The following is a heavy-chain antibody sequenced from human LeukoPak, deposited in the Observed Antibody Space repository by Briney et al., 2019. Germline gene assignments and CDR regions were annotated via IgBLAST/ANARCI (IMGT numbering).Heavy chain of an antibody. V-gene: IGHV4-34*01. CDR3: AREGYERFGFWSGYYAFDY. CDR2: INHSGST. CDR1: GGSFSGYY. Sequence: SETLSLTCAVYGGSFSGYYWSWIRQPPGKGLEWIGEINHSGSTNYNPSLKSRVTISVDTSKNQSSLKLSSVTAADTAVYYCAREGYERFGFWSGYYAFDYWGQGTLVTVSS. D-gene: IGHD3-3*01. J-gene: IGHJ4*02.